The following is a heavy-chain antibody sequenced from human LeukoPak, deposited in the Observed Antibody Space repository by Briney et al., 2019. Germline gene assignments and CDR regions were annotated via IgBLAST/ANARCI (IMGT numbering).Heavy chain of an antibody. CDR1: GYTLTSYG. Sequence: ASVKVSCKASGYTLTSYGISWVRQAPGQGLEWMGWISTYNGNTNYAQKLQGRVTMTTDTSTSTAYMELRSLRSDDTAMYYCARDRMDTGTYFDYWGQGTLVTVSS. J-gene: IGHJ4*02. D-gene: IGHD5-18*01. CDR2: ISTYNGNT. V-gene: IGHV1-18*01. CDR3: ARDRMDTGTYFDY.